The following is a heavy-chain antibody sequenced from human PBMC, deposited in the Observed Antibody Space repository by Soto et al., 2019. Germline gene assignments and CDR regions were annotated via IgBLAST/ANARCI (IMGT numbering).Heavy chain of an antibody. J-gene: IGHJ5*02. CDR2: ISAYSGNT. D-gene: IGHD1-1*01. V-gene: IGHV1-18*01. Sequence: ASVKVSCTASGYTFTSYGISWVRQAPGQGLEWMGWISAYSGNTNYAQKLQGRVTMTTDTSTSTAYMELRSLRSDDTAVYYCARDRKLEPRWFDPWGQGTLVTVSS. CDR1: GYTFTSYG. CDR3: ARDRKLEPRWFDP.